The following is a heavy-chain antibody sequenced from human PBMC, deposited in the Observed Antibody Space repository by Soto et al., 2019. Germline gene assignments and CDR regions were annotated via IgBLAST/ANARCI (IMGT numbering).Heavy chain of an antibody. J-gene: IGHJ4*02. CDR1: GFTFSGFG. Sequence: QVQLVESGGGVVQPGRSLRLSCAASGFTFSGFGMHWVRQAPGKGLEWVAVISYDGSNKNYADSVKGRFTISRDTSKNTLYLQMGSLRAEETVLCYCAGDGLGRYFGYWGQGTLVSVSS. V-gene: IGHV3-33*01. CDR2: ISYDGSNK. CDR3: AGDGLGRYFGY. D-gene: IGHD3-16*01.